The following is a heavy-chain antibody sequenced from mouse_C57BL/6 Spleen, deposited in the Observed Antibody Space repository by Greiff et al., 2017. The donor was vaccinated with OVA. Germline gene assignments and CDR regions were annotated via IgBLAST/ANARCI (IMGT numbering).Heavy chain of an antibody. CDR3: ARWVTTVVATRAMDY. J-gene: IGHJ4*01. CDR1: GYTFTSYD. D-gene: IGHD1-1*01. Sequence: QVQLQQSGPELVKPGASVKLSCKASGYTFTSYDINWVKQRPGQGLEWIGWIYPRDGSTQYNEKFKGKATLTVDTSSSTAYMELHSLTSEDSAVYVCARWVTTVVATRAMDYWGQGTSVTVSS. CDR2: IYPRDGST. V-gene: IGHV1-85*01.